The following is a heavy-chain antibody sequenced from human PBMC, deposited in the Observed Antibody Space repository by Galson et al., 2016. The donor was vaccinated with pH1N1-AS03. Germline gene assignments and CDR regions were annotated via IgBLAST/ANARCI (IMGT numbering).Heavy chain of an antibody. D-gene: IGHD4-17*01. CDR2: LYWDDDQ. CDR1: GFSPTTSGVG. Sequence: PALVKPTQTLTLTCTFSGFSPTTSGVGVAWIRQPPGKALEWLALLYWDDDQRYSPPLKTRLTISKDTSKNQVVLTMTNMNPVDTATYYCARAPYGDYDFDYWGQGTLVTVSA. V-gene: IGHV2-5*02. CDR3: ARAPYGDYDFDY. J-gene: IGHJ4*02.